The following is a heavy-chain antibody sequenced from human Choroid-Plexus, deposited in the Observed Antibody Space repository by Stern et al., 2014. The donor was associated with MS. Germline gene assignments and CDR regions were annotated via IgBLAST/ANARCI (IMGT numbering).Heavy chain of an antibody. CDR3: AKDRQWSTYFFDY. V-gene: IGHV3-30*18. CDR1: GFTFSNFG. J-gene: IGHJ4*02. D-gene: IGHD2-15*01. Sequence: QVQLVQSGGGVAPPGRPLILSCAASGFTFSNFGMHWVRQAPGKGLEWVALIADDGSEKYDADSVKGRFTIFRDNSKNTLYMQMNSMRAEDTAVYYCAKDRQWSTYFFDYWGQGSLVTVSS. CDR2: IADDGSEK.